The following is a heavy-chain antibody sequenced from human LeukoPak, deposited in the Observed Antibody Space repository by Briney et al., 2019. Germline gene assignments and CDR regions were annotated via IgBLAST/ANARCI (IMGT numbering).Heavy chain of an antibody. CDR3: AREPASSTRFDP. V-gene: IGHV4-34*01. CDR1: GGSFSGYY. Sequence: PSETLSLTCAVYGGSFSGYYWSWIRQPPGKGLEWIGEINHSGSTNYNPSLKSRVTISVDTSKNQFSLKLSSVTAADTAVYYCAREPASSTRFDPWGQGTLVTVSS. J-gene: IGHJ5*02. CDR2: INHSGST. D-gene: IGHD2-2*01.